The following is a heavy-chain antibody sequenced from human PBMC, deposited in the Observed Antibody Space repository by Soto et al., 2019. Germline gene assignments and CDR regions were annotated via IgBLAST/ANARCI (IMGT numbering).Heavy chain of an antibody. Sequence: SETLSLTCTVSGGSVSSNSYSWGWVRQSPGKGLEWIGTIYSNDNTHYNPSLLSRVTISVDTSKNQFSLKLSSVTAADTAVYYCARETPPSDYDSSGYVAFDIWGQGTMVTVSS. CDR2: IYSNDNT. CDR1: GGSVSSNSYS. CDR3: ARETPPSDYDSSGYVAFDI. J-gene: IGHJ3*02. V-gene: IGHV4-39*07. D-gene: IGHD3-22*01.